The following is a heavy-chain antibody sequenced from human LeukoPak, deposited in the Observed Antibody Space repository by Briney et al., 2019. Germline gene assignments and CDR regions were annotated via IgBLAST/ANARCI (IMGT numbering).Heavy chain of an antibody. J-gene: IGHJ5*02. CDR3: AKDRLAVGGPNWIDP. CDR2: ISGSGGST. Sequence: PGGSMRLSCAAYGFTFSSYAMSWVRQAPGKGLEWVSAISGSGGSTYYADSVKCRFTISKDNPKNTLYLQMNSLRAEDTAVDYCAKDRLAVGGPNWIDPWGQGTLVTVSS. CDR1: GFTFSSYA. D-gene: IGHD1-26*01. V-gene: IGHV3-23*01.